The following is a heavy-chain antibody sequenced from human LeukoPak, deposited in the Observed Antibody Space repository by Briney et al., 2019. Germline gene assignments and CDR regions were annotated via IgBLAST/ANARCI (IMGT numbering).Heavy chain of an antibody. J-gene: IGHJ5*02. CDR2: IYPGDSDT. CDR3: ARHNNWFDP. V-gene: IGHV5-51*01. Sequence: KVSCKASGYTFTSYWIGWVRQMPGKGLEWMGIIYPGDSDTRYSPSFQGQVTISADKSISTAYLQWSSLKASDTAMYYCARHNNWFDPWGQGTLVTVSS. CDR1: GYTFTSYW.